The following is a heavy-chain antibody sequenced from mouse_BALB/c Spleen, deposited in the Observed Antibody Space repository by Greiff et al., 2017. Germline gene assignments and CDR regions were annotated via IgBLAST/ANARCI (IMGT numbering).Heavy chain of an antibody. D-gene: IGHD2-3*01. V-gene: IGHV14-3*02. CDR2: IDPANGNT. CDR3: ARVRLLDY. CDR1: GFNIKDTY. Sequence: EVKLQESGAELVKPGASVKLSCTASGFNIKDTYMHWVKQRPEQGLEWIGRIDPANGNTKYDPKFQGKATITADTSSNTAYLQLSSLTSEDTAVYYCARVRLLDYWGQGTTLTVSS. J-gene: IGHJ2*01.